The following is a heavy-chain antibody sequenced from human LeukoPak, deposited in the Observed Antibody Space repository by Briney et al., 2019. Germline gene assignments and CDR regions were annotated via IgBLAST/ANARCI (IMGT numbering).Heavy chain of an antibody. V-gene: IGHV4-38-2*02. CDR2: IYHSGTT. CDR1: GYSISTGYY. Sequence: SETLSLTCTVSGYSISTGYYWGWIRPPPGKGLEWIGSIYHSGTTYYSPSLKSRVTISVDTSKNQFSLKLSSVTAADTAVYYCARRYGSGSSGTFDYWGQGTLVTVSS. CDR3: ARRYGSGSSGTFDY. J-gene: IGHJ4*02. D-gene: IGHD3-10*01.